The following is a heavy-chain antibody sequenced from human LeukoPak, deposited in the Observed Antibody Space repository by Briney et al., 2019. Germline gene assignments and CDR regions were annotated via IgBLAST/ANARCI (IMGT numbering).Heavy chain of an antibody. CDR3: ARHLRGSATYPIDY. D-gene: IGHD3-10*01. CDR2: FYPGDSDT. Sequence: GESLKISCKGSGYSFTNYWIGWVRQMPGKGLEWMGIFYPGDSDTRYSPSFQGQVTISADKSFSTAFLQWSSLKASDTAIYYCARHLRGSATYPIDYWGQGTLVTVSS. J-gene: IGHJ4*02. CDR1: GYSFTNYW. V-gene: IGHV5-51*01.